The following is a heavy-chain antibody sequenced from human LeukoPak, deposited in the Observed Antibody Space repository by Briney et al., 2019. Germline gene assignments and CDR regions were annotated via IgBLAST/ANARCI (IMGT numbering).Heavy chain of an antibody. J-gene: IGHJ4*02. CDR2: INPNSGGT. CDR3: AREPPTTVTIDY. CDR1: GYTFTGYY. V-gene: IGHV1-2*02. Sequence: ASVKVSCKASGYTFTGYYMHWVRQAPGQGLEWMGWINPNSGGTNYAQKFQGRVTMTRDMSISTAYMELSRLRSDDTAVYYCAREPPTTVTIDYWGQGTLVTVSS. D-gene: IGHD4-17*01.